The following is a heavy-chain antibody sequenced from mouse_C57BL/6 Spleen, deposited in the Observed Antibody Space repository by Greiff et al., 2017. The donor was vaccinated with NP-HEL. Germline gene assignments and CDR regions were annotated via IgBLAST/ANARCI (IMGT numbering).Heavy chain of an antibody. CDR2: IYPGSGST. D-gene: IGHD1-1*01. CDR3: ARGGVLLRGGFDY. J-gene: IGHJ2*01. V-gene: IGHV1-55*01. Sequence: QVQLQQSGAELVKPGASVKMSCKASGYTFTSYWITWVKQRPGQGLEWIGDIYPGSGSTNYNEKFKSKATLTVDTSSSTAYMQLSSLASEDSAVYYCARGGVLLRGGFDYWGQGTTLTVSS. CDR1: GYTFTSYW.